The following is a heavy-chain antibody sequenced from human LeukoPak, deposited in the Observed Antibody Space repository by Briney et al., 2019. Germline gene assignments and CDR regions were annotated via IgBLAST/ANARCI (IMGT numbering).Heavy chain of an antibody. Sequence: GGSLRLSCAASGFTFSDYYMSWIRQAPGKGLEWVSYISSSGSTIYYADSVKGRFTISRDNAKNSLYLQMNSLRAEDTAVYYCASRSEYSSSSRLRIYYYYYMDVWGQGTMVTVSS. CDR3: ASRSEYSSSSRLRIYYYYYMDV. CDR2: ISSSGSTI. D-gene: IGHD6-6*01. CDR1: GFTFSDYY. J-gene: IGHJ6*03. V-gene: IGHV3-11*04.